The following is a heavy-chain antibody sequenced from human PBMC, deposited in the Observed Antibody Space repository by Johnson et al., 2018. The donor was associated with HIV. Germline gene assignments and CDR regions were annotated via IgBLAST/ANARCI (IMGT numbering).Heavy chain of an antibody. CDR2: IWYDGSNK. CDR1: GFTFSDFG. Sequence: QVQLVEYGGGVVQPGRSLRLSCAASGFTFSDFGMHWVRQAPGMGLQWVAVIWYDGSNKYYADSVKGRFTISRDNSKNTLYLQMNSLRAEDTALYYCARKSAFDAFDIWGQGTMVTVSS. CDR3: ARKSAFDAFDI. V-gene: IGHV3-33*01. J-gene: IGHJ3*02.